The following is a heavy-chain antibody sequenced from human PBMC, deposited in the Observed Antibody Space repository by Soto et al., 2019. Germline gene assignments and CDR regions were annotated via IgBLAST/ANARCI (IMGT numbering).Heavy chain of an antibody. J-gene: IGHJ4*02. CDR2: IWYDGSNK. CDR1: GFTFSSYG. V-gene: IGHV3-33*01. CDR3: ARVPGYSGYDALFDY. D-gene: IGHD5-12*01. Sequence: QVQLVASGGGVVQPGRSLRLSCAASGFTFSSYGMHWVRQAPGKGLEWVAVIWYDGSNKYYADSVKGRFTSSRDNSKNTLYLQRNSLRAAATAVYYCARVPGYSGYDALFDYCCQVTLVNVSS.